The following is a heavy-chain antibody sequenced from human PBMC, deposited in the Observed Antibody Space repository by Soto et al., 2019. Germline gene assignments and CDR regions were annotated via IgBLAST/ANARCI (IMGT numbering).Heavy chain of an antibody. CDR3: AKDSLRYFDWLLPPFDY. V-gene: IGHV3-23*01. D-gene: IGHD3-9*01. Sequence: GGSLRLSCAASGFTFSSYAMSWVRQAPGKGLEWVSAISGSGGSTYYADSVKGRFTISRDNSKNTLYLQMNSLRAEDTAVYYCAKDSLRYFDWLLPPFDYWGQGTLVTVSS. CDR1: GFTFSSYA. CDR2: ISGSGGST. J-gene: IGHJ4*02.